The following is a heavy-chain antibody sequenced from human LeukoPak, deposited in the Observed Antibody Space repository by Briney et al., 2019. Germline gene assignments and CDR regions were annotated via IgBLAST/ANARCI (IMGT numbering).Heavy chain of an antibody. J-gene: IGHJ4*02. Sequence: ASVKVSCKASGYTFTSYGISWVRQAPGQGLEWMGWISAYNGNTNYAQKLQGRVTMTTDTSTSTAYMELRSLRSDDTAVYYCARVDRIVGAIYTGPATYFDYWGQGTLVTVSS. CDR2: ISAYNGNT. V-gene: IGHV1-18*01. D-gene: IGHD1-26*01. CDR1: GYTFTSYG. CDR3: ARVDRIVGAIYTGPATYFDY.